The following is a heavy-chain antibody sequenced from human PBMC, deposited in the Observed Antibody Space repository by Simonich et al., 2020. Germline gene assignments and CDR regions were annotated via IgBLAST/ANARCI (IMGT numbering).Heavy chain of an antibody. CDR3: ARDSSYYAFDI. J-gene: IGHJ3*02. D-gene: IGHD5-12*01. CDR2: SSSSSSTI. Sequence: EVQLVESGGGLVQPGGSLRLSCAASGFTFSSYSMNWVRQAPGKGLEWVSYSSSSSSTIYYADSGKGRLTISRDNAKNSLYLQMNSLRAEDTAVYYCARDSSYYAFDIWGQGTMVTVSS. CDR1: GFTFSSYS. V-gene: IGHV3-48*01.